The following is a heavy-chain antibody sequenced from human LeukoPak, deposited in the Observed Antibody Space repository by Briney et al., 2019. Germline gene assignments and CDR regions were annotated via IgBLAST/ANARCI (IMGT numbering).Heavy chain of an antibody. J-gene: IGHJ4*02. V-gene: IGHV3-21*01. CDR1: GFTFEDYT. D-gene: IGHD3-10*01. Sequence: SGGSLRLSCAASGFTFEDYTMHWVRQAPGKGPEWVSSISPSGSSTYNADSLRGRFTISRDNAKDSVFLQMNSLRGEDTAVYYCVRDFLGESGAGCCWGQGTLVTVSS. CDR2: ISPSGSST. CDR3: VRDFLGESGAGCC.